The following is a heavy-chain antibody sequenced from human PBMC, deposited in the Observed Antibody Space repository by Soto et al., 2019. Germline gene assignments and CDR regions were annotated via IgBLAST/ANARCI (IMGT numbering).Heavy chain of an antibody. CDR3: ARGGRWLQNFDY. CDR1: GFTFSSYG. CDR2: IWYDGSNK. V-gene: IGHV3-33*01. D-gene: IGHD3-16*01. J-gene: IGHJ4*02. Sequence: QVQLVESGGGVVQPGRSLRLSCAASGFTFSSYGMHWVRQAPGKGLEWVAVIWYDGSNKYYADSVKGRFTISRDNSKNPLYLQMNSLRAEDTAVYYCARGGRWLQNFDYWGQGTLVTVSS.